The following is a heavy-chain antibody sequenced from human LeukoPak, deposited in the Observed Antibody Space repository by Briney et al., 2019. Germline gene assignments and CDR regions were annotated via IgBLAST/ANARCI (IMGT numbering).Heavy chain of an antibody. J-gene: IGHJ4*02. Sequence: SETLSLTCSVSGGSLSSSSNYWGWIRQSPGKGLEWIGSIYYIGNTYYNPSLKSRVTISVDTSKNQFSLKLSSVTAADTAVYYCAQLRYFDWSIDYWGQGTLVTVSS. V-gene: IGHV4-39*07. CDR3: AQLRYFDWSIDY. CDR2: IYYIGNT. D-gene: IGHD3-9*01. CDR1: GGSLSSSSNY.